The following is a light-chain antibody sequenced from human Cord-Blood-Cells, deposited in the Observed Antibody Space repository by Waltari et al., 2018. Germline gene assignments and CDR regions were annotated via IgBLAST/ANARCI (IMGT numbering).Light chain of an antibody. CDR1: QSVSSY. V-gene: IGKV3-11*01. CDR3: QQRSNWPPLT. CDR2: DAS. J-gene: IGKJ4*01. Sequence: EIVLTQSPATLSLSPGERATLSCRASQSVSSYLAWYQQKPGQAPRLRIYDASNRATGIPARFIGSGSGTDFTLTISSLEPEDFAVYYCQQRSNWPPLTFGGGTKVEIK.